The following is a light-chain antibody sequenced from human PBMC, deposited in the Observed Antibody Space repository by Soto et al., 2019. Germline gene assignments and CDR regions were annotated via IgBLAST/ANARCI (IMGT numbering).Light chain of an antibody. CDR2: KIS. V-gene: IGKV2-24*01. J-gene: IGKJ2*01. Sequence: DIVMTQTPLSLPVTLGQPASISCRSSQSLVHSDRNTYFNWLQQRPGQPPRLLIYKISNRFPGVPDRFSGSGAGADFTLKISRVEAEDVGVYYCMQATQSYTFGQGTKLEIK. CDR1: QSLVHSDRNTY. CDR3: MQATQSYT.